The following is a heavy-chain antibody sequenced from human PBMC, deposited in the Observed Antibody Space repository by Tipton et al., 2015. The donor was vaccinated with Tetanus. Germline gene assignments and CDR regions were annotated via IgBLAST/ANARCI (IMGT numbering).Heavy chain of an antibody. CDR3: VGGNNVWSWCFEL. Sequence: TLSLTCTVSGGSTSGYYWNWVRQPPGKTLEWIAYTYYSGSTMYNPSLESRVTMSMDTSRNQLSLKLTSVTAADTAVYYCVGGNNVWSWCFELWGRGTLVTVSS. V-gene: IGHV4-59*01. CDR2: TYYSGST. D-gene: IGHD1/OR15-1a*01. J-gene: IGHJ2*01. CDR1: GGSTSGYY.